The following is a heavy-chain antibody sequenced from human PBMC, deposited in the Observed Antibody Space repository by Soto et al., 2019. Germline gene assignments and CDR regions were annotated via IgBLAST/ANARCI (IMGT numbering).Heavy chain of an antibody. J-gene: IGHJ3*02. V-gene: IGHV3-30-3*01. D-gene: IGHD3-16*01. CDR1: GFTFSSYA. CDR3: SGVPRRELGGAFDI. CDR2: ISYDGSNK. Sequence: QVQLVESGGGVVQPGRSLRLSCAASGFTFSSYAMHWVRQAPGKGLEWVAVISYDGSNKYYADSVKGRFTISRDNSKNPLYLQMNSLGAEDTAVYYCSGVPRRELGGAFDIWGQGTMVTVSS.